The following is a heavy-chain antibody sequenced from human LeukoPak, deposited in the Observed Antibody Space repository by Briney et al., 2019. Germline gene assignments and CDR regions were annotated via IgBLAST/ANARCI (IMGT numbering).Heavy chain of an antibody. D-gene: IGHD3-10*01. Sequence: SETLSLTCTVSGGSISSYYWSWIRQPPGKGLEWIGYIYASGSTNYNPSLKSRVTISVDTSKNQFSLKLSSVTAADTAVYYCARFGYYGSGSYYRFDPWGQGTLVTVSS. CDR1: GGSISSYY. J-gene: IGHJ5*02. CDR2: IYASGST. V-gene: IGHV4-4*09. CDR3: ARFGYYGSGSYYRFDP.